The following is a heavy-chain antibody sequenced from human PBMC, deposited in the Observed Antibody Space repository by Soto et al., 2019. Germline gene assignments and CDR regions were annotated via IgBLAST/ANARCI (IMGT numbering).Heavy chain of an antibody. CDR1: GGSITSYY. Sequence: SETLSLTCTVPGGSITSYYWSWIRQPPGKGLEWIGYIYYVGSTNYNPSLKSRVTISVDTSKNQFSLKLSSVTAADTAVYYCARSRDGYPDYWGQGTLVTVSS. J-gene: IGHJ4*02. D-gene: IGHD2-21*01. V-gene: IGHV4-59*01. CDR2: IYYVGST. CDR3: ARSRDGYPDY.